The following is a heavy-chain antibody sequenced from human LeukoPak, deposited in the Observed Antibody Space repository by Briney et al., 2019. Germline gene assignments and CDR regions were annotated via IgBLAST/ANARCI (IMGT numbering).Heavy chain of an antibody. V-gene: IGHV4-59*03. CDR3: ALAPNSNWFDF. Sequence: SETLSLTCTVSGDSTSNFYWNWIRQSPGKGLEWIGNIHYSGSSVYNPSLKSRVTISIDTSRRQFFLKLNPVTAADTAVYFCALAPNSNWFDFWGPGTLVTVSS. J-gene: IGHJ5*01. CDR2: IHYSGSS. D-gene: IGHD2-8*01. CDR1: GDSTSNFY.